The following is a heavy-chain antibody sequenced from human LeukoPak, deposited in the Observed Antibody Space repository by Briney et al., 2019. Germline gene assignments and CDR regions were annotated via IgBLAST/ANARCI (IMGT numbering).Heavy chain of an antibody. CDR1: GYSFTSYW. D-gene: IGHD3-22*01. CDR3: ARPDYYDSSGYYTYYFDY. CDR2: IYLGDSDT. V-gene: IGHV5-51*01. J-gene: IGHJ4*02. Sequence: RGESLKISCKGSGYSFTSYWIGWVRQMPGKGLEWMGIIYLGDSDTRYSPSFQGQVTISADKSISTAYLQWSSLKASDTAMYYCARPDYYDSSGYYTYYFDYWGQGTLVTVSS.